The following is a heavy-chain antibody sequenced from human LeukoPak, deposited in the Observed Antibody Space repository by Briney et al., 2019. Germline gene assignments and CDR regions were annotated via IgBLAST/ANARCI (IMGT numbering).Heavy chain of an antibody. D-gene: IGHD3-9*01. Sequence: SETLSLTCTVSGGSISSYYWSWIRQPPGKGLEWIGYIYYSGSTNYNPSLKSRVTISVDTSKNQFSLKLSSVTAADTAVYYCARRTILTGSDYWGQGTLVTVSS. J-gene: IGHJ4*02. V-gene: IGHV4-59*08. CDR1: GGSISSYY. CDR2: IYYSGST. CDR3: ARRTILTGSDY.